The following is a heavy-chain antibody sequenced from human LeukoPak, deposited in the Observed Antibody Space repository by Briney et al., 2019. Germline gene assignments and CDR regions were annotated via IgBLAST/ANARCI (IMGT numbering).Heavy chain of an antibody. Sequence: SETLSLTCTVSGGSISSYYWSWIRQPAGKGLEWIGRIYTSGSTNYNPSLKSRVTMSVDTSKNQFSLKLSSVTAADTTVYYCARFGRSGSYSPPGFDYWGQGTLVTVSS. CDR2: IYTSGST. CDR1: GGSISSYY. D-gene: IGHD1-26*01. CDR3: ARFGRSGSYSPPGFDY. J-gene: IGHJ4*02. V-gene: IGHV4-4*07.